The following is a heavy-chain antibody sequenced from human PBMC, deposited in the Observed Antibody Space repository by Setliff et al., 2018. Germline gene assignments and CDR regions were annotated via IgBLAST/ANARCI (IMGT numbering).Heavy chain of an antibody. V-gene: IGHV1-69*05. CDR2: IIPMFGTT. Sequence: GALVKVSCKASGGTFSSYAIDWVRQAPGQGLEWMGGIIPMFGTTNYAQKFQGRVTITTDESTSTAYMELSRLRSDDTAVYYCARVGSLAPLYYGNYWGQGTLVTVSS. CDR3: ARVGSLAPLYYGNY. CDR1: GGTFSSYA. D-gene: IGHD3-10*01. J-gene: IGHJ4*02.